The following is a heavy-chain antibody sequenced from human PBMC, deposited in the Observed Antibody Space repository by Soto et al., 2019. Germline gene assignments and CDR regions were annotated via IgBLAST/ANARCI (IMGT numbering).Heavy chain of an antibody. J-gene: IGHJ6*02. V-gene: IGHV3-20*04. Sequence: EVPLVESGGGVVRPGGSLRLSCAASGFTFDDYGMSWVRQAPGKGLEWVSGINWNGGSTGYADSVKGRFTISRDNAKNSLYLQMNSLRAEDTALYYCARGLVTYGDYEPYYYGMDVWGQGTTVTVSS. CDR2: INWNGGST. CDR1: GFTFDDYG. CDR3: ARGLVTYGDYEPYYYGMDV. D-gene: IGHD4-17*01.